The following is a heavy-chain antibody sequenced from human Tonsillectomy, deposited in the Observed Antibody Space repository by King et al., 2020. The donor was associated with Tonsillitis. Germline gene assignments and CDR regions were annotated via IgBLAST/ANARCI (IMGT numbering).Heavy chain of an antibody. CDR3: AASYYYDRSGYWEFDS. Sequence: VQLVESGGGLVQPGGSRRLSCVASGFTFSSYAMSWIRQAPGKGLEWVSAVTGGGSNTYYAASVKGRFTISTDNPRKTVYLHLNSVKVEDTAVYYCAASYYYDRSGYWEFDSGGQGTLVTVSS. CDR1: GFTFSSYA. V-gene: IGHV3-23*04. D-gene: IGHD3-22*01. J-gene: IGHJ4*02. CDR2: VTGGGSNT.